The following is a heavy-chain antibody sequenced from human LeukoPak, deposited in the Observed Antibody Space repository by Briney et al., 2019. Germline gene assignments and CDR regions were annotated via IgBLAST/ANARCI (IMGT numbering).Heavy chain of an antibody. J-gene: IGHJ4*02. Sequence: GGSLRLSCAASGFSFTSYAMNWVRQAPWKGLEWVSAISGSGRSTYSADSVRGRFTTSRDNSKNILYLQMSSLRAEDTAVYYCAKDERNWNYNLASQTYDWGQGTLVTVSS. CDR2: ISGSGRST. V-gene: IGHV3-23*01. CDR3: AKDERNWNYNLASQTYD. CDR1: GFSFTSYA. D-gene: IGHD1-7*01.